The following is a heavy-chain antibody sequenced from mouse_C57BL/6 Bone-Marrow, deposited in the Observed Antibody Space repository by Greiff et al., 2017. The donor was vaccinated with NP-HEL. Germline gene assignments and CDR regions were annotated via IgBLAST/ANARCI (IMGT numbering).Heavy chain of an antibody. V-gene: IGHV14-4*01. D-gene: IGHD2-4*01. CDR3: TNYDYDGYYAMDY. J-gene: IGHJ4*01. CDR1: GFNIKDDY. CDR2: IDPENGDT. Sequence: VQLQQSGAELVRPGASVKLSCTASGFNIKDDYMHWVKQRPEQGLEWIGWIDPENGDTEYASKFQGKATITADTSSNTAYLQLSSLTSEDTAVYYCTNYDYDGYYAMDYWGQGTSVTVSS.